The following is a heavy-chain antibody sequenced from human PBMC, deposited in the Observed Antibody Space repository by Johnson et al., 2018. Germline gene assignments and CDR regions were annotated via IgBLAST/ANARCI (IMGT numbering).Heavy chain of an antibody. CDR2: ISSSSSTI. V-gene: IGHV3-48*01. J-gene: IGHJ6*03. CDR3: ARRVVVPAPSRAMDV. D-gene: IGHD2-2*01. Sequence: VQLVESGGGLVQPGGSLRLSCAASGFTFSSYSMNWVRQAPGKGLEWVSYISSSSSTIYYADSVKGRFTISRDNAKNSLYLQMNSLRAEDTAVYYCARRVVVPAPSRAMDVWGKGTTVTVSS. CDR1: GFTFSSYS.